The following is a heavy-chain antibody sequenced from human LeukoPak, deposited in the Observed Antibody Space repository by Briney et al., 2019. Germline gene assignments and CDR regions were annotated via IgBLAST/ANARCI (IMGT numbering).Heavy chain of an antibody. CDR1: GGSFSGYY. J-gene: IGHJ4*02. Sequence: NPSETLSLTCAVYGGSFSGYYWSWIRQPPRKGLEWIGEINHSGSTNYNPSLKSRVTISVDTSKNQFSLKLSSVTAADTAVYYCARTQLGTKASNDYWGQGTLVTVSS. V-gene: IGHV4-34*01. CDR3: ARTQLGTKASNDY. CDR2: INHSGST. D-gene: IGHD7-27*01.